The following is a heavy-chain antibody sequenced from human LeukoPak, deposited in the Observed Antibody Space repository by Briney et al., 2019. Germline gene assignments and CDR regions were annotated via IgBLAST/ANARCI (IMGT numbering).Heavy chain of an antibody. D-gene: IGHD5-24*01. V-gene: IGHV1-69*01. CDR3: ARAGRRDGYNHDY. J-gene: IGHJ4*02. Sequence: GSSVKVSCKASGGTFSSYAISWARQAPGQGLEWMGGIIPIFGTANYAQKFQGRVTITADESTSTAYMELSSLRSEDTAVYYCARAGRRDGYNHDYWGQGTLVTVSS. CDR1: GGTFSSYA. CDR2: IIPIFGTA.